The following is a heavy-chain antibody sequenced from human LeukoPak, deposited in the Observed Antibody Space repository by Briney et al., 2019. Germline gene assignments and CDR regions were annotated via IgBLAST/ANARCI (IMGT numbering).Heavy chain of an antibody. CDR3: ARDKGTSYLSSFDY. Sequence: PGGTLRLSCAASGFTFSSYDMSWVRQAPGKGLEWVSGITGSTYYADSVKGRFTISRDNSKNTLYLQMNSLRAADTAVYYCARDKGTSYLSSFDYWGQGTLVTVSS. D-gene: IGHD6-6*01. V-gene: IGHV3-23*01. CDR2: ITGST. J-gene: IGHJ4*02. CDR1: GFTFSSYD.